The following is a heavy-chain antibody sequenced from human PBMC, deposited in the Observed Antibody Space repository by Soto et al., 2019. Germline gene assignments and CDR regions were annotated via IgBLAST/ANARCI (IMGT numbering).Heavy chain of an antibody. D-gene: IGHD3-3*01. Sequence: GGSLRLSCAASGFTFSSYAMSWVRQAPGKGLEWVSAISGSGGSTYYADSVKGRFTISRDNSKNTLYLQMNSLRAEDTAVYYCARSTESTIFGVVITYYYYYMDVWGKGTTVTVSS. J-gene: IGHJ6*03. CDR1: GFTFSSYA. CDR3: ARSTESTIFGVVITYYYYYMDV. V-gene: IGHV3-23*01. CDR2: ISGSGGST.